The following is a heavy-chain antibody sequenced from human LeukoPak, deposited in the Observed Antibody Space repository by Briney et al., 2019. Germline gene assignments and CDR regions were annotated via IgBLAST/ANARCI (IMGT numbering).Heavy chain of an antibody. CDR1: GGSITTRNF. J-gene: IGHJ4*02. V-gene: IGHV4-4*02. Sequence: PSETLSLTCAVSGGSITTRNFWSWVRQPPGKGLEWIAEMHHDGSANYNPSLKSRVSMSVDKSKNHFSLRLTSVTAADTAVYYCAREGLGETYFEYWGRGILVTVSS. D-gene: IGHD3-10*01. CDR3: AREGLGETYFEY. CDR2: MHHDGSA.